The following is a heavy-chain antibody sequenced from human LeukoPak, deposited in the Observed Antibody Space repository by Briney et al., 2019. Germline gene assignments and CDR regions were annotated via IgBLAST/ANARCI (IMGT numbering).Heavy chain of an antibody. J-gene: IGHJ6*02. CDR2: ISSSSSSYT. V-gene: IGHV3-11*03. Sequence: GGSLRLSCAASGFTFSDYYMSWIRQAPGKGLEWGSYISSSSSSYTNYADSVKGRFTISRDNVKSTLYLQMNSLRAEDTAVYYCAAGLTPGDYGMDVWGQGTTVTVSS. CDR1: GFTFSDYY. D-gene: IGHD7-27*01. CDR3: AAGLTPGDYGMDV.